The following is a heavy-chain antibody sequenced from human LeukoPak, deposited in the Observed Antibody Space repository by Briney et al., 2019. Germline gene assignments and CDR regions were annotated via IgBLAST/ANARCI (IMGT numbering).Heavy chain of an antibody. D-gene: IGHD2-2*01. CDR1: AGSISSYY. CDR2: IYYSGST. Sequence: SETLSLTCTVSAGSISSYYWSWIRQPPGKGLEWIGYIYYSGSTNYNPSLKSRVTISVDTSKNQFSLKLSSVTAADTAVYYCARSGVVPACVWGQGTTVTVSS. CDR3: ARSGVVPACV. V-gene: IGHV4-59*01. J-gene: IGHJ6*02.